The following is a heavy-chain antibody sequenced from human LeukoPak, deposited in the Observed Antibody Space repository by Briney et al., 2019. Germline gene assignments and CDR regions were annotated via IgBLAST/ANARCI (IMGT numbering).Heavy chain of an antibody. J-gene: IGHJ4*02. CDR3: ARDAMVRGVIELDY. Sequence: SETLSLTCAVYGGSFSGYYWSWIRQPPGKGLEWIGEINHSGSTYYNPSLKSRVTISVDTSKNQFSLKLSSVTAADTAVYYCARDAMVRGVIELDYWGQGTLVTVSS. D-gene: IGHD3-10*01. CDR1: GGSFSGYY. CDR2: INHSGST. V-gene: IGHV4-34*01.